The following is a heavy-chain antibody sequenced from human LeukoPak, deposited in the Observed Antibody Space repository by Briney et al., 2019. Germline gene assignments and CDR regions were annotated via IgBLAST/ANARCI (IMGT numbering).Heavy chain of an antibody. CDR3: ARGRGGYDLGYYYYMDV. Sequence: ASVKVSCKASGGTFSSYAISWVRQAPGQGLEWMGWINPNSGGTNYAQKFQGRVTMTRDTSISTAYMELSRLRSDDTAVYYCARGRGGYDLGYYYYMDVWGKGTTVTISS. V-gene: IGHV1-2*02. D-gene: IGHD5-12*01. CDR1: GGTFSSYA. J-gene: IGHJ6*03. CDR2: INPNSGGT.